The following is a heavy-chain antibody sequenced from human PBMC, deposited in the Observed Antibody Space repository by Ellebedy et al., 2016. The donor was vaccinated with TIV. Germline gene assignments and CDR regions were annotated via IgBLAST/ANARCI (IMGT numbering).Heavy chain of an antibody. CDR2: IHQDGSQK. CDR1: GFTFSDYW. J-gene: IGHJ4*02. D-gene: IGHD3-10*01. CDR3: VRGGLLLWFGDLWDY. V-gene: IGHV3-7*01. Sequence: PGGSLRLSCTASGFTFSDYWMTWVRQAPGKGLEWVADIHQDGSQKYYVDSLKGRFTISRDNAKNSLYLQMNSLRAEDTAVYYCVRGGLLLWFGDLWDYWGRGTLVTVSS.